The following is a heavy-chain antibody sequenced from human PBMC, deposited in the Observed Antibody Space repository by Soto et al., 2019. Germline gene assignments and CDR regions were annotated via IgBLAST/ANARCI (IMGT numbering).Heavy chain of an antibody. CDR1: GFSFSDYS. V-gene: IGHV3-48*02. Sequence: EVQLVESGGGLVFPGGSLRLSCVASGFSFSDYSMNWVRQAPGKGLDWVSYISSISDNTQYADSVKGRFTVSRDNAKNSLFLQMDSLRDEDTAIYYCARLPKGSLVTAWGQGTLVTVSS. D-gene: IGHD2-21*02. CDR2: ISSISDNT. CDR3: ARLPKGSLVTA. J-gene: IGHJ4*02.